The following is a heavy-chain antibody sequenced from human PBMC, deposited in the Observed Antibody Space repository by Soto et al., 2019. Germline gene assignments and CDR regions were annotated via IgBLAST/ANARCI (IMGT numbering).Heavy chain of an antibody. CDR2: INHSGST. J-gene: IGHJ6*02. CDR1: GGSFGGYY. CDR3: ARARLITMVRGVIYGEYYYYGMDV. V-gene: IGHV4-34*01. D-gene: IGHD3-10*01. Sequence: SQTKSLTYAVYGGSFGGYYWSWIRQPPEKGLEWIGEINHSGSTNYNPSLKSRVTISVDTSKNQFSLKLSSVTAADTAVYYCARARLITMVRGVIYGEYYYYGMDVWGQGTTVTVPS.